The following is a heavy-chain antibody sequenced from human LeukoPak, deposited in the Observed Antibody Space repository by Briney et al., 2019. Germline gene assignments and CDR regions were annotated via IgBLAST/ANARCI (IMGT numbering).Heavy chain of an antibody. CDR3: ARDVVTYYYDSSGYYPLDY. Sequence: ASVKVSCKASGYTFTDYYLHWVRQAPGQGLEWMGIINPSGGSTSYAQKFQGRVTMTRDTSTSTVYMELSSLRSEDTAVYYCARDVVTYYYDSSGYYPLDYWGQGTLVTVSS. V-gene: IGHV1-46*01. J-gene: IGHJ4*02. CDR1: GYTFTDYY. D-gene: IGHD3-22*01. CDR2: INPSGGST.